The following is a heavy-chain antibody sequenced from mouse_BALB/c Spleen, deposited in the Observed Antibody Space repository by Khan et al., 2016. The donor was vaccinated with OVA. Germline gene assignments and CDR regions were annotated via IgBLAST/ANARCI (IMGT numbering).Heavy chain of an antibody. D-gene: IGHD2-10*01. Sequence: EVKLVESGGGLVKPGGSLKLSCAASGFAFISYDMYWVRQTPERRLEWVATISSGGSYSYYPDSVKGRFTISRDIDRKTLYLQMSSLRSEDTAFYYCARPSYYGNPWFTYWGQGTLVTVSA. CDR2: ISSGGSYS. V-gene: IGHV5-9*02. CDR1: GFAFISYD. J-gene: IGHJ3*01. CDR3: ARPSYYGNPWFTY.